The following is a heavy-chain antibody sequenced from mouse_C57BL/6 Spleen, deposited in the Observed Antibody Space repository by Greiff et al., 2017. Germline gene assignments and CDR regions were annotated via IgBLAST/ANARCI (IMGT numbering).Heavy chain of an antibody. CDR3: TGGGYYLYYYAMDY. D-gene: IGHD2-3*01. J-gene: IGHJ4*01. CDR1: GFTFSNYW. V-gene: IGHV6-3*01. CDR2: IRLKSDNYAT. Sequence: DVQLQESGGGLVQPGGSMKLSCVASGFTFSNYWMNWVRQSPEKGLEWVAQIRLKSDNYATHYAESVKGRFTISRDDSKSSVYLQMNNLRAEDTGIYYCTGGGYYLYYYAMDYWGQGTSVTVSS.